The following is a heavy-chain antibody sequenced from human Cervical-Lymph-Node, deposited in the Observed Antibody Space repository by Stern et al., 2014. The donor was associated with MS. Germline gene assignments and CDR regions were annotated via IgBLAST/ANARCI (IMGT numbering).Heavy chain of an antibody. CDR1: GFSVSSSGVG. Sequence: ESGPTLIEPTQTLTLTCTVSGFSVSSSGVGVGWIRQPAGKALEWLALSYWDDDKRYNPSLKNRLTITKDTAKNQVVLMMTNMESVDTATYYCAHKYEATTVNYFDYWGQGALVTVSS. V-gene: IGHV2-5*02. J-gene: IGHJ4*02. CDR3: AHKYEATTVNYFDY. D-gene: IGHD4-11*01. CDR2: SYWDDDK.